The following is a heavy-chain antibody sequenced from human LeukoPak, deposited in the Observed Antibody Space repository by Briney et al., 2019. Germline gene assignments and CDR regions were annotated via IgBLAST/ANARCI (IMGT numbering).Heavy chain of an antibody. V-gene: IGHV4-59*01. Sequence: SETLSLTCTVSGGSISSYYWSWIRQPPGKGLEWIGYIYYSGSTNYNPSLKSRVTISVDTSKNQFSLKLSSMTAADTAVYYCARAKDTAMVIDYWGQGTLVTVSS. J-gene: IGHJ4*02. CDR1: GGSISSYY. CDR2: IYYSGST. D-gene: IGHD5-18*01. CDR3: ARAKDTAMVIDY.